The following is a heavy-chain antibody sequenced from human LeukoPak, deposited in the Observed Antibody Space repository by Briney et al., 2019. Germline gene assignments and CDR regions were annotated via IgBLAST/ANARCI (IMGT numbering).Heavy chain of an antibody. D-gene: IGHD6-13*01. CDR2: INPSGGST. V-gene: IGHV1-46*01. CDR1: GYTFASYY. CDR3: ASIIAAAGFDY. Sequence: ASVKVSCKASGYTFASYYMHWVRQAPGQGLEWMGIINPSGGSTSYAQKFQGRVTMTRDTSTSTVYMELSSLRSEDTAVYYCASIIAAAGFDYWGQGTLVTVSS. J-gene: IGHJ4*02.